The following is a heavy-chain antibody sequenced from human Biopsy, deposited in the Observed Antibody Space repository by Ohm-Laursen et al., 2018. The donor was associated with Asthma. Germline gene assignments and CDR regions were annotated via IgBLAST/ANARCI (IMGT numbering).Heavy chain of an antibody. V-gene: IGHV3-53*01. CDR3: VKDTLIDSKNYYTFEV. Sequence: SLRLSCAASGFAVSRDYMFWVRQAPGKGLEWVSVIYSGGTSHTADSVRGRFTISRDDSKNTLYLDMTSLRAEDTAVYYCVKDTLIDSKNYYTFEVWGQGTMVTVSS. J-gene: IGHJ3*01. CDR1: GFAVSRDY. D-gene: IGHD3-22*01. CDR2: IYSGGTS.